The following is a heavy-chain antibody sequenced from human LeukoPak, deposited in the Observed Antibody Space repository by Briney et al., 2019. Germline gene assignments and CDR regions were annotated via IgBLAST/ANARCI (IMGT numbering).Heavy chain of an antibody. V-gene: IGHV3-23*01. CDR3: AKTYDDILGPFDY. CDR2: IGDSGGST. CDR1: GFTFSSYA. J-gene: IGHJ4*02. Sequence: GGSLRLSCAASGFTFSSYAMSWVRQAPGKGLEWVSTIGDSGGSTYYADSVKGRFAISRDNSKTTLYLQMNSLRAEDSAVYYCAKTYDDILGPFDYSGQGTLVTVSS. D-gene: IGHD3-9*01.